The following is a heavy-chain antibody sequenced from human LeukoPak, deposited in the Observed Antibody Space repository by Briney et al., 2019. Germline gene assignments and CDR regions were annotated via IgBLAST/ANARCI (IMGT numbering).Heavy chain of an antibody. CDR2: IYYSGST. CDR1: GGSISSYY. V-gene: IGHV4-59*08. J-gene: IGHJ6*02. CDR3: ARGEYDFWSGYLPDYGMDV. D-gene: IGHD3-3*01. Sequence: PSETLSITCTVSGGSISSYYWSWIRQPPGKGLEWIGYIYYSGSTNYNPSLKSRVTISVDTSKNQFSLKLSSVTAADTAVYYCARGEYDFWSGYLPDYGMDVWGQGTTVTVSS.